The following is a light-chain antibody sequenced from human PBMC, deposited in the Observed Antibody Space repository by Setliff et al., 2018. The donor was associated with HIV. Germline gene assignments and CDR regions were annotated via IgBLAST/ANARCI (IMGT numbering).Light chain of an antibody. CDR2: EVN. Sequence: QSALTQPASVSGPPGQSITISCTGTTSDIGAFNFVSWYQQHPGKAPKLIIYEVNYRPSGVSTRVSGSKSGNTASLTISGPQAEDEADYYCNSYRSRSTYVFGTGTKVTVL. J-gene: IGLJ1*01. V-gene: IGLV2-14*01. CDR1: TSDIGAFNF. CDR3: NSYRSRSTYV.